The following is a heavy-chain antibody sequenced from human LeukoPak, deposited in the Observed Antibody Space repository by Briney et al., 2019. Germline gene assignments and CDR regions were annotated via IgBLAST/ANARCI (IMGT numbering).Heavy chain of an antibody. J-gene: IGHJ4*02. Sequence: GGSLRLSCAASGFTFDDYGMTWVRQAPGKGLEWVSGIYWSGGSTGYADSVKGRFTISRDNAKNSLYLQMNSLRAEDTAVYYCARESRGLGDNFDYWGQGNLVTVSS. CDR1: GFTFDDYG. V-gene: IGHV3-20*04. D-gene: IGHD4-17*01. CDR3: ARESRGLGDNFDY. CDR2: IYWSGGST.